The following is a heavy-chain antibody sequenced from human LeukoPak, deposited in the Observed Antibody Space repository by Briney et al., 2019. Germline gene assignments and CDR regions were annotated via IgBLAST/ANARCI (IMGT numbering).Heavy chain of an antibody. CDR2: IKHDGSEE. J-gene: IGHJ4*02. CDR3: ARQFYDSSGYYFTPSDY. V-gene: IGHV3-7*01. CDR1: GFTLSNYW. Sequence: GGSLRLSCATSGFTLSNYWMTWVRQAPGKGLEWMANIKHDGSEEFYVDSVKGRFTISRDNAKNSLYLQMNSLRAEDTAVYYCARQFYDSSGYYFTPSDYWGQGTLVTVSS. D-gene: IGHD3-22*01.